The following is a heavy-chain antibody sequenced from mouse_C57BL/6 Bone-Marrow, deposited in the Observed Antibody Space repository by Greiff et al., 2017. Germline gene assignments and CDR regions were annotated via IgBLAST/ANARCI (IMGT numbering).Heavy chain of an antibody. D-gene: IGHD2-4*01. V-gene: IGHV1-55*01. Sequence: QVQLQQPGADLVKPGASVKMSCKASGYTFTSYWITWVKQRPGQGLEWIGDIYPGSGSTKYNEKFKSKATLTVDTSSSTAYMQLSSRTSEDSAVNYCARGDMIRNSGDYWGQGTAVTVSS. CDR1: GYTFTSYW. CDR3: ARGDMIRNSGDY. CDR2: IYPGSGST. J-gene: IGHJ2*01.